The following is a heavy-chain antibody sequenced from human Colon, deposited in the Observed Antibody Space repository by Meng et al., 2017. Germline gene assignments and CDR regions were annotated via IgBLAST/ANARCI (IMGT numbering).Heavy chain of an antibody. J-gene: IGHJ4*02. CDR2: IYSGGHI. CDR3: ARNWVGGGLPFDH. D-gene: IGHD3-16*01. Sequence: QVQLQESGPGLVKPSETLSLTCAVSGGSISNLYYSWIRQPPGKGLEWVGYIYSGGHINYNPSLKSRATISIDTSKNQLSLNLTSVTADDTAVYYCARNWVGGGLPFDHWGQGTLVTVSS. CDR1: GGSISNLY. V-gene: IGHV4-59*11.